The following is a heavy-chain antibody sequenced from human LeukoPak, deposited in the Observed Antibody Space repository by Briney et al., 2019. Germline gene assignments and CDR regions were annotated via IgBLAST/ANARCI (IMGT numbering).Heavy chain of an antibody. V-gene: IGHV5-51*01. CDR2: IYPGDSDT. CDR1: GYSFTSYW. CDR3: ARQKLRYFDWLGRFDP. D-gene: IGHD3-9*01. Sequence: GESLKISCKGSGYSFTSYWIGWVRQMPGKGLEWMGIIYPGDSDTRYSPSFQGQVTTSADKSISTAYLQWSSLKASDTAMYYCARQKLRYFDWLGRFDPWGQGTLVTVSS. J-gene: IGHJ5*02.